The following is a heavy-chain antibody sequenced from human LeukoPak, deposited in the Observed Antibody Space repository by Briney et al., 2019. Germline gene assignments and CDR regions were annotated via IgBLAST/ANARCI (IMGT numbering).Heavy chain of an antibody. CDR2: IVPIFGKS. CDR3: ARESLAGTWPSDY. CDR1: GGTFTTFA. V-gene: IGHV1-69*01. J-gene: IGHJ4*02. D-gene: IGHD6-19*01. Sequence: GSSVKVSCKASGGTFTTFAISWMRQAPGQGLQWRGAIVPIFGKSHYAQKLQGRLTITADESTNTAFMEPARLTADDTAVYYCARESLAGTWPSDYWGQGTLVTVSS.